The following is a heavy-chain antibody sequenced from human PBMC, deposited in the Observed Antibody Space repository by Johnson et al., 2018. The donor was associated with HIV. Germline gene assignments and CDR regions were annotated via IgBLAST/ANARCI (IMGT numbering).Heavy chain of an antibody. V-gene: IGHV3-66*01. CDR2: IYSGGST. CDR3: ARSGDSIGSFWAGGAFDI. J-gene: IGHJ3*02. CDR1: GFTVSSNY. D-gene: IGHD3/OR15-3a*01. Sequence: VQSVESGGGLVQPGGSLRLSCAASGFTVSSNYMSWVRQAPGKGLEWVSVIYSGGSTYYADSVKGRFTISRDNSKNTLYLQMNSLRAEDTAVYYCARSGDSIGSFWAGGAFDIWGQGTMVTVSS.